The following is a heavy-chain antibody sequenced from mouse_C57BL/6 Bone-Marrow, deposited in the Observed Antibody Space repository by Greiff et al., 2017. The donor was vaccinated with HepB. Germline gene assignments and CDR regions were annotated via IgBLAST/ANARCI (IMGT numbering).Heavy chain of an antibody. Sequence: VKLVESGPGLVAPSQSLSITCTVSGFTLTSYSISWVRQPPGKGLEWLGGIWPGGGTNYNSAHNSRLSISKDNSKSQVFLKMNRLQTDDTARYYCVRMDGYDSWFANWGRGTRVTVSA. J-gene: IGHJ3*01. V-gene: IGHV2-9-1*01. CDR2: IWPGGGT. CDR1: GFTLTSYS. CDR3: VRMDGYDSWFAN. D-gene: IGHD2-2*01.